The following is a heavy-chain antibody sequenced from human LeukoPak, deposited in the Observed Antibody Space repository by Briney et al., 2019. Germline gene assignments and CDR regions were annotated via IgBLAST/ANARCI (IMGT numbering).Heavy chain of an antibody. J-gene: IGHJ4*02. CDR1: GFTVSNNY. CDR3: ARDSPQKHEPIRD. Sequence: PGGSLRLSCAASGFTVSNNYMSWVRQAPGKGLEWVSVIYSGGTTNYADSVKGRFTISRDNSKNTLYLQMNSLSTDDTAVYYCARDSPQKHEPIRDWGQGTLVTVSS. D-gene: IGHD2-21*01. V-gene: IGHV3-66*01. CDR2: IYSGGTT.